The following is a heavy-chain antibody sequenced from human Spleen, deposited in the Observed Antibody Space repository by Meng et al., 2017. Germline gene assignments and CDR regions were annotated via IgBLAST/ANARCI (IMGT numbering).Heavy chain of an antibody. Sequence: QVQLVQSGAEVKKPGASMKVSCKASGYTFTSYAIHWVRQAPGQRLEWMGWINGGNGNTKYSQKFQGRVTITRDTSASMAYMVLSSLRSEDTAVYYCARCYYYGSGTFDYWGQGTLVTVSS. CDR1: GYTFTSYA. D-gene: IGHD3-10*01. CDR2: INGGNGNT. J-gene: IGHJ4*02. V-gene: IGHV1-3*01. CDR3: ARCYYYGSGTFDY.